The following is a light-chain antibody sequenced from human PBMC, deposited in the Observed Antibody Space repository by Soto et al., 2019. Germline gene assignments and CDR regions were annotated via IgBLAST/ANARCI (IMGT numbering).Light chain of an antibody. CDR1: QSLLHSDGKTY. CDR3: MQSIDLPLT. J-gene: IGKJ4*01. Sequence: DIVMTQTPLSLSVTPGQPASISCKSSQSLLHSDGKTYLYWFLPKAGQPPQILIYEVSNRLSGVPDKFSGSGSGTDFTLTISRVEAEDVGVYYWMQSIDLPLTFGGGTKVEIK. CDR2: EVS. V-gene: IGKV2D-29*01.